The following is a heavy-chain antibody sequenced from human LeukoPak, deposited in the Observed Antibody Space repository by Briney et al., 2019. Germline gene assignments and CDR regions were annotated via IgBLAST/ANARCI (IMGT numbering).Heavy chain of an antibody. V-gene: IGHV1-2*02. CDR3: ATGGYYDYVWGSYRYDYFDY. CDR2: INPKSGGT. CDR1: GYTFTGYY. Sequence: ASVKVSCKASGYTFTGYYMHWVRQAPGQGLEWMGWINPKSGGTNYAQKFQGRVTMTRDTSTSTAYMELSRLRSDDTAVYYCATGGYYDYVWGSYRYDYFDYWGQGTLVTVSS. J-gene: IGHJ4*02. D-gene: IGHD3-16*02.